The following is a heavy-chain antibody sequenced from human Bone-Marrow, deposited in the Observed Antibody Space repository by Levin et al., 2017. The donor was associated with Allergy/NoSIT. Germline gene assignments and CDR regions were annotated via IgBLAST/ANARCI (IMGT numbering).Heavy chain of an antibody. Sequence: PSETLSLTCSVSGDAITSGSYYWGWIRQPPGKGLEWVGSFYHRGSTFYNPSLKSRVTISVDTSRNQFSLEVTSVTAADTAVYYCARWGLGYCSGGSCYVDAFDIWGQGTMVTVSS. CDR3: ARWGLGYCSGGSCYVDAFDI. V-gene: IGHV4-39*01. D-gene: IGHD2-15*01. CDR2: FYHRGST. CDR1: GDAITSGSYY. J-gene: IGHJ3*02.